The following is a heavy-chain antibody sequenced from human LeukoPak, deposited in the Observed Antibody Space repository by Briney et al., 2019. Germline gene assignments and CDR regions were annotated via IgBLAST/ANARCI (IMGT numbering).Heavy chain of an antibody. CDR3: ARSIRIMITFGESIGY. D-gene: IGHD3-16*01. CDR1: GFTFSSYA. V-gene: IGHV3-30-3*01. Sequence: GGSLRLSCAASGFTFSSYAMHWVRQAPGKGLEWVAVISYDGSNKYYADSVKGRFTISRDNSKNTLYLQMNSLRAEDTAVYYCARSIRIMITFGESIGYWGQGTLVTVSS. J-gene: IGHJ4*02. CDR2: ISYDGSNK.